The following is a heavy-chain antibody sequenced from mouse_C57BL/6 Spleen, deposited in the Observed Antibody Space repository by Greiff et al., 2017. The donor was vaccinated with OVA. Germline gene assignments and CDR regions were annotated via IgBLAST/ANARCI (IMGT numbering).Heavy chain of an antibody. CDR1: GYTFTSYW. V-gene: IGHV1-50*01. CDR3: ARTGTGYFDV. CDR2: IDPSDSYT. D-gene: IGHD4-1*01. Sequence: VQLQQSGAELVKPGASVKLSCKASGYTFTSYWMQWVKQRPGQGLEWIGEIDPSDSYTNYNQKFKGKATLTVDTSSSTAYMQLSSLTSEDSAVYYCARTGTGYFDVWGTGTTVTVSS. J-gene: IGHJ1*03.